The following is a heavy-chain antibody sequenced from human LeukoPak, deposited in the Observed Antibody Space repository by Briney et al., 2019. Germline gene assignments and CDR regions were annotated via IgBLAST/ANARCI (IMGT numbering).Heavy chain of an antibody. CDR2: IIPIFGTA. J-gene: IGHJ4*02. CDR3: ARDYYASGSYYKPFDY. Sequence: SVKVSCKASGGTFSSYAISWVRQAPGQGLEWMGGIIPIFGTASYAQKFQGRVTITADESTSTAYLDLSSLRSEDTAVYYCARDYYASGSYYKPFDYWGQGTLVTVSS. CDR1: GGTFSSYA. V-gene: IGHV1-69*01. D-gene: IGHD3-10*01.